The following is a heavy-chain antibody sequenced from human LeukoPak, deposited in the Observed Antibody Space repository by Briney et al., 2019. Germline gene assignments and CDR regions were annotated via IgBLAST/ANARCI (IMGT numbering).Heavy chain of an antibody. CDR1: GFTVSTNY. V-gene: IGHV3-66*01. J-gene: IGHJ3*02. D-gene: IGHD3-22*01. CDR2: IYSGGST. Sequence: GGSLRLSCAASGFTVSTNYMSWVRQAPGKGLEWVSVIYSGGSTYYADSVKGRFTISRDNSKNTLYLQMNSLRAEDTAVYYCARVPYYYDSSGLGFGAFDIWGQGTMVTVSS. CDR3: ARVPYYYDSSGLGFGAFDI.